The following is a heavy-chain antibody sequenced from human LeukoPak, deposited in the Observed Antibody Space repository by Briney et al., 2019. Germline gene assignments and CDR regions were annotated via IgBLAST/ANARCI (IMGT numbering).Heavy chain of an antibody. V-gene: IGHV4-34*01. CDR3: ARARIAAGGTLYYFDY. D-gene: IGHD6-13*01. CDR2: INHSGST. Sequence: SETLSLTCAVYGGSFSSYYWSWIRQPPGKGLEWIGEINHSGSTDYNPSLKSRVTISVDTSKNQFSLKLSSVTAADTAVYYCARARIAAGGTLYYFDYWGQGTLVTVSS. CDR1: GGSFSSYY. J-gene: IGHJ4*02.